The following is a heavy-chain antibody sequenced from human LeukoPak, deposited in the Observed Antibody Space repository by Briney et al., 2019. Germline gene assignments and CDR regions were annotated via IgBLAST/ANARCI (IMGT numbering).Heavy chain of an antibody. V-gene: IGHV3-23*01. CDR1: GFTFSSCA. CDR3: AKDQMCGGNPVY. CDR2: ISGSGGST. D-gene: IGHD4-23*01. J-gene: IGHJ4*02. Sequence: GGSLRLSCAASGFTFSSCAMSWVRQAPGKGLECVSAISGSGGSTYYADSVKGRFTISRDNSKNTLYLQMNSLRAEDTAVYYCAKDQMCGGNPVYWGQGTLVTVSS.